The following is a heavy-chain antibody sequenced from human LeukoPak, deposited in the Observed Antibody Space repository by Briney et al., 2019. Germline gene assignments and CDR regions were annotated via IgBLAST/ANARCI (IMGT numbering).Heavy chain of an antibody. Sequence: KSSETLSLTYTVSGGSISSSSYYWGWIRQPPGKGLEWIGSIYYSGSTYYNPSLKSRVTISVDTSKNQFSLKLSSVTAADTAVYYCARHEQSITIFGVVTDYYYYGMDVWGQGTTVTVSS. V-gene: IGHV4-39*01. D-gene: IGHD3-3*01. CDR3: ARHEQSITIFGVVTDYYYYGMDV. CDR1: GGSISSSSYY. CDR2: IYYSGST. J-gene: IGHJ6*02.